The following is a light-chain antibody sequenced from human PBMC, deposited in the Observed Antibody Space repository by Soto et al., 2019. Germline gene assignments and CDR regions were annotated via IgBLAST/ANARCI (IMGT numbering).Light chain of an antibody. V-gene: IGKV1-39*01. J-gene: IGKJ2*01. CDR1: QSISNS. CDR3: QQSFNSPMFT. CDR2: AAS. Sequence: DIQRTQSPSSLSASVGDRVTITVQSSQSISNSLNWYQQKPGMAPKLLIYAASTLGYGVPSRFSGSGSSTHFTHTISSLQPDDFATYYCQQSFNSPMFTFGQGTKVDIK.